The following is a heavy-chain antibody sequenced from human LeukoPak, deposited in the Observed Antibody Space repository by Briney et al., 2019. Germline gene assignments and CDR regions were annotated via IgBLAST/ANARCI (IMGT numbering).Heavy chain of an antibody. CDR3: ARGNSGASDI. J-gene: IGHJ3*02. CDR2: ISSSGSSI. Sequence: GGSLRLSCAASGFTFRSYAMSWVRQAPGKGLEWISYISSSGSSIYYADSVKGRFTISRDNGKNSLYLQMNSLRAEDTAVYYCARGNSGASDIWGPGTMVTVSS. D-gene: IGHD4-23*01. V-gene: IGHV3-48*03. CDR1: GFTFRSYA.